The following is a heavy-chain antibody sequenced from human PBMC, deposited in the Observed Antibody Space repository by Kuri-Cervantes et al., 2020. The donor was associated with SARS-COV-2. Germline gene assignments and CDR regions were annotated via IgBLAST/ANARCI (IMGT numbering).Heavy chain of an antibody. Sequence: SETLSLTCTVSGGSISSSSYYWGWVRQPPGKGLEWIGSIYYSGSTYYNPSLESRVTISVDTSKNQFSLKLSSVTAADTAVYYCARHVYYDILTGYYNTRGGFDYWGQGTLVTVSS. D-gene: IGHD3-9*01. CDR3: ARHVYYDILTGYYNTRGGFDY. V-gene: IGHV4-39*01. CDR2: IYYSGST. CDR1: GGSISSSSYY. J-gene: IGHJ4*02.